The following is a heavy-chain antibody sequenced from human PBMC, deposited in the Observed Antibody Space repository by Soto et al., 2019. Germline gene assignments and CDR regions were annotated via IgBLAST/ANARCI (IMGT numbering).Heavy chain of an antibody. J-gene: IGHJ2*01. CDR2: MNPNSGNT. D-gene: IGHD2-2*01. CDR3: ARRRYCSSTSCYAGWYFDL. CDR1: GYTFTSYD. Sequence: QVPLVQSGAEVKKPGASVKVSCKASGYTFTSYDINWVRQATGQGLEWMGWMNPNSGNTGYAQKFQGRVTMTRNTSISTAYMELSSLRSEDTAVYYCARRRYCSSTSCYAGWYFDLWGRGTLVTVSS. V-gene: IGHV1-8*01.